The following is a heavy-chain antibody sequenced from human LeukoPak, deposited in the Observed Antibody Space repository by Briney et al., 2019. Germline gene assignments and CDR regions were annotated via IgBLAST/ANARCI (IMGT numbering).Heavy chain of an antibody. V-gene: IGHV1-2*02. CDR2: INPNSGGT. J-gene: IGHJ4*02. CDR3: ARPGYCSGGSCYAFDY. Sequence: ASVTVSCTASGYTFTGYYMHWVRQAPGQGLEWMGWINPNSGGTNYAQKFQGRVTMTRDTSISTAYMELSRPRSDDTAVYYCARPGYCSGGSCYAFDYWGQGTLVTVSS. D-gene: IGHD2-15*01. CDR1: GYTFTGYY.